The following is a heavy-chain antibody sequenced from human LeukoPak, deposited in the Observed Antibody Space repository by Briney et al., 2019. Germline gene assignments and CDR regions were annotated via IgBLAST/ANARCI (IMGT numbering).Heavy chain of an antibody. D-gene: IGHD2-21*02. CDR2: INYSGST. CDR3: ARDVFLAYCGGDCYSLYYGMDV. V-gene: IGHV4-39*07. J-gene: IGHJ6*02. Sequence: PSETLSLTCTVSGGSISSSSFYWGWVRQPPGKGLEWIGNINYSGSTYHNPSLKSRVTISVDTSKNQFSLKLSSVTAADTAVYYCARDVFLAYCGGDCYSLYYGMDVWGQGTTVTVSS. CDR1: GGSISSSSFY.